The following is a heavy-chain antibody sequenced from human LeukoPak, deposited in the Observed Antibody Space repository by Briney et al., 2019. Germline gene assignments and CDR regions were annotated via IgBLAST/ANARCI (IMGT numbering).Heavy chain of an antibody. CDR1: GFTFSSYW. V-gene: IGHV3-7*01. Sequence: GSLRLSCEESGFTFSSYWMSGVRQAPGKGLEWVANIKQDGSEKYYVDSVKGRFTISRDNAKNSLYLQMNSLRAEDTAVYYCARDPDYWGQGTLVTVSS. J-gene: IGHJ4*02. CDR2: IKQDGSEK. CDR3: ARDPDY.